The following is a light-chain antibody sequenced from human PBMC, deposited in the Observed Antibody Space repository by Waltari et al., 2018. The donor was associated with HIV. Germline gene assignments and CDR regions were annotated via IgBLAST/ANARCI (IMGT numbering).Light chain of an antibody. J-gene: IGKJ4*01. V-gene: IGKV3-11*01. Sequence: EIVFTQSPATLSLSPGERAPLSCRASQSVGRYLAWYQQKPGQAPRLLIYDASNRATGVPARFSGSGSGTDFTLTISGLEPEDFAVYHCHLRSNFGGGTKVEIK. CDR2: DAS. CDR3: HLRSN. CDR1: QSVGRY.